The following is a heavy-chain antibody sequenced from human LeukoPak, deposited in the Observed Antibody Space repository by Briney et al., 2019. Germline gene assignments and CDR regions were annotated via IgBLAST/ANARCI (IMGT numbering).Heavy chain of an antibody. V-gene: IGHV4-59*08. J-gene: IGHJ5*02. CDR2: IYYSGST. CDR3: ARHNYYNFWNALNWFDP. CDR1: GFTFSTYA. Sequence: GSLRLSCAASGFTFSTYAMSWVRQAPGKGLEWIGYIYYSGSTNYNPSLKSRVTISVDTSKNQFSLKLSSVTAADTALYYCARHNYYNFWNALNWFDPWGQGTLVTVSS. D-gene: IGHD3-3*01.